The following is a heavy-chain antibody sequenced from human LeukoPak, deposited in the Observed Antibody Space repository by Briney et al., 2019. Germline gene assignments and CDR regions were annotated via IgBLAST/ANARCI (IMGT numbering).Heavy chain of an antibody. CDR2: INPNSGGT. V-gene: IGHV1-2*02. CDR1: GYTFTDYY. Sequence: GASVKVSCKASGYTFTDYYIQWVRKAPGQGVEWRGGINPNSGGTNSAQKFQGRVTMTRDTSVSTAYMELSRLRSDDTAVYYCARDHCTSSGCYEYYYYGVDVWGQGTTVTVSS. D-gene: IGHD2-2*01. J-gene: IGHJ6*02. CDR3: ARDHCTSSGCYEYYYYGVDV.